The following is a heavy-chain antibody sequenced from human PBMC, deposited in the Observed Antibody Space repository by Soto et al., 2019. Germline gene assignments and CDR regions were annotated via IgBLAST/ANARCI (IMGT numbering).Heavy chain of an antibody. V-gene: IGHV3-48*03. Sequence: LRLSCEVAGLTCGKFEMRWVRQAPGQGLEWVSSISSDGATIYYADSVKGRFTISRDNDKNLLYLQMNSLKGEDTATYYCVRVGIVARPYWGQRPPVTVSS. CDR1: GLTCGKFE. D-gene: IGHD2-21*01. CDR3: VRVGIVARPY. J-gene: IGHJ4*02. CDR2: ISSDGATI.